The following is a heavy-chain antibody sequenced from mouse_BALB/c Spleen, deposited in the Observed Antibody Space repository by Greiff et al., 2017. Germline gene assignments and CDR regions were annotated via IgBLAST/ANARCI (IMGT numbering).Heavy chain of an antibody. CDR3: ARHYCGSSYAMDY. CDR2: IWSDGST. J-gene: IGHJ4*01. V-gene: IGHV2-6-2*01. Sequence: QVQLKQSGPDLVAPSQSLSITCTVSGFSLTSYGVHWVRQPPGKGLEWLVVIWSDGSTTYNSALKSRLSISKDNSKRQVFLKMNSLQTDDTAMYYCARHYCGSSYAMDYWGQGTSVTVSS. D-gene: IGHD1-1*01. CDR1: GFSLTSYG.